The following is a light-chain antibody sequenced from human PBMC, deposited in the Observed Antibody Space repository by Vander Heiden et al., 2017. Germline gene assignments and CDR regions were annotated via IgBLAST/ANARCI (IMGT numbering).Light chain of an antibody. CDR2: YAS. V-gene: IGKV1-33*01. CDR1: QDITNY. J-gene: IGKJ4*01. CDR3: QQYDDFAPT. Sequence: DSQVTQSPSSLSASVGDRVTITCQTSQDITNYVNWYQQKPGKAPKFLSHYASNLELGVPSSFRGRGSGTHFTFTISSLQPADIATYYCQQYDDFAPTLGGGTKVDLK.